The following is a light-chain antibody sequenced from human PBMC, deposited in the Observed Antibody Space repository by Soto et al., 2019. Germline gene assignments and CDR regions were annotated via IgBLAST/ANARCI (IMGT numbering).Light chain of an antibody. CDR1: SSDVGNYDL. J-gene: IGLJ2*01. Sequence: QSVLTQPASVSGSPGQSITISCTGTSSDVGNYDLVSWYQQHPGKAPKLMIYEGSKRPSGVSNRFSGSKSGNTASLTISGLQAEDEAVYYCCSYAGASTVVFGGGTKLTVL. CDR2: EGS. CDR3: CSYAGASTVV. V-gene: IGLV2-23*01.